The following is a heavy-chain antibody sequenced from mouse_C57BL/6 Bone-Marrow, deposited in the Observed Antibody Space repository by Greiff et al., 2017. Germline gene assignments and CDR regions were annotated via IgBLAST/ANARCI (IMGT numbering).Heavy chain of an antibody. CDR1: GFSLTSYG. CDR3: AKHVSNCYYAMDY. CDR2: IWSDGST. Sequence: QVQLQQSGPGLVAPSQSLSITCTVSGFSLTSYGVHWVRQPPGKGLEWLVVIWSDGSTTYNSALKSRLSISKDNSKSQVFLKMNSLQTDYTAMYYCAKHVSNCYYAMDYWGQGTSVTVSS. D-gene: IGHD2-5*01. J-gene: IGHJ4*01. V-gene: IGHV2-6-1*01.